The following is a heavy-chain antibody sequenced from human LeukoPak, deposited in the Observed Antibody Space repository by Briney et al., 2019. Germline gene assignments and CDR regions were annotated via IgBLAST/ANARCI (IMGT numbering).Heavy chain of an antibody. CDR3: ARDRGSREDGMDV. V-gene: IGHV3-33*08. J-gene: IGHJ6*02. Sequence: GGSLRLSCAASGFIFSRYAMHWVRQAPGKGLEWVAVIWYDGNNKYYADFVKGRFTISRDNSKNTLYLQLNSLRAEDTAVYNCARDRGSREDGMDVWGQGTTVTVPS. CDR1: GFIFSRYA. D-gene: IGHD1-26*01. CDR2: IWYDGNNK.